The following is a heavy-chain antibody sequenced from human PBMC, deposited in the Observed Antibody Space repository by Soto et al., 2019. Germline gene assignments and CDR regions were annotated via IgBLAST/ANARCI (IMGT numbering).Heavy chain of an antibody. Sequence: GGSLRLPCAASGFIVSSNYMSWVRQAPGKGLEGVSVIYIGGSTYSADSVKGRFTISRDNSKNTLYLQMNSLRAEDTAVYYCARETTVAGEYYFDYWGQGTLVTVSS. CDR2: IYIGGST. J-gene: IGHJ4*02. CDR3: ARETTVAGEYYFDY. V-gene: IGHV3-53*01. D-gene: IGHD6-13*01. CDR1: GFIVSSNY.